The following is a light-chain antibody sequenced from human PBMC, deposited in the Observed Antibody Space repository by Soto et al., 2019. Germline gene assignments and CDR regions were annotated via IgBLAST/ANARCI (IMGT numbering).Light chain of an antibody. CDR1: QTVRNNY. Sequence: EFVLTQSPGTLSLSPGERATLSCRASQTVRNNYLAWYQQKPGQAPRLLIYDASSRATGIPDRFSGGGSGTDFTLTISRLEPEDFATYYCQQSYHFPRTFGQGTTV. V-gene: IGKV3D-20*02. CDR2: DAS. CDR3: QQSYHFPRT. J-gene: IGKJ1*01.